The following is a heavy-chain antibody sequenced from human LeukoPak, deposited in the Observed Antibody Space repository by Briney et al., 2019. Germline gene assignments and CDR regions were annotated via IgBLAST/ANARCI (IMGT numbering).Heavy chain of an antibody. D-gene: IGHD3-9*01. J-gene: IGHJ5*02. CDR2: IYHTGTT. V-gene: IGHV4-39*01. CDR1: GGSVSSGGYN. CDR3: ARLPTGYPNWFDP. Sequence: SETLSLTCIVSGGSVSSGGYNWGWIRQPPGKGLEWIGAIYHTGTTYYNPSFESRVTISVDTSKNQFSLKLNSVTAADTAVYYCARLPTGYPNWFDPWGQGSLVTVSS.